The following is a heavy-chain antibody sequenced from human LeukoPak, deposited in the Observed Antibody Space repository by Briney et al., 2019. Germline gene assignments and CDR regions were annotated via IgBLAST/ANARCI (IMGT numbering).Heavy chain of an antibody. V-gene: IGHV4-34*01. D-gene: IGHD3-22*01. CDR1: GGSFSGYY. CDR3: ARRLDYYDSSGYYPGDAFDI. J-gene: IGHJ3*02. Sequence: SETLSLTCAVYGGSFSGYYWSWIRQPPGKGLEWIGEINHSGSTNYNPSLKSRVTISVDTSKNQFSLKLSSVTAADTAVYYCARRLDYYDSSGYYPGDAFDIWGQGTMVTVSS. CDR2: INHSGST.